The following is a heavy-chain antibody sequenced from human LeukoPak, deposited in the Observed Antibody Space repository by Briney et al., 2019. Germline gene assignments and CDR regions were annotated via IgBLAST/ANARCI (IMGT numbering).Heavy chain of an antibody. V-gene: IGHV4-39*01. D-gene: IGHD3-3*01. CDR1: GGSISSSSYY. CDR2: IYYSGST. J-gene: IGHJ6*03. Sequence: SETLSLTCTVSGGSISSSSYYWGWIRQPPGKGLEWIGSIYYSGSTYYNPSLKSRVTISVDTSKNQFSLKLSSVTAADTAVYYCARQYTISYYYYYMDVWGKGITVTVSS. CDR3: ARQYTISYYYYYMDV.